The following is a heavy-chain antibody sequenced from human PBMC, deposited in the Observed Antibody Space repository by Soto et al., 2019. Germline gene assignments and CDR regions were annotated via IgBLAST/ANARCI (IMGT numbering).Heavy chain of an antibody. CDR3: ARAAYYSGSSFLFDP. Sequence: PSQTLSLTCAISGDSVSSNSAAWNWIRQSPSRGLEWLGRTYYRSKWYNDYAVSVKSRITITPDTSKNQFSLQLNSVTPQDTAVYXCARAAYYSGSSFLFDPWGQGTLVTFSS. CDR2: TYYRSKWYN. V-gene: IGHV6-1*01. CDR1: GDSVSSNSAA. J-gene: IGHJ5*02. D-gene: IGHD6-6*01.